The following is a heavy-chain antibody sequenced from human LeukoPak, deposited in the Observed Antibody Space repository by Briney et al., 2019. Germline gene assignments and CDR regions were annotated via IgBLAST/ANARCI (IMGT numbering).Heavy chain of an antibody. CDR2: TSYDGSNK. CDR3: ARGGYYDSSGYYYVDY. Sequence: GGSLRLSCAATGFTFSSFSMHWVRQAPGKGLEWVAVTSYDGSNKYYADSVKGRFTISRDNSKNTLYLQMNSLRTEDTAVYYCARGGYYDSSGYYYVDYWGQGTLVTVSS. J-gene: IGHJ4*02. CDR1: GFTFSSFS. V-gene: IGHV3-30*03. D-gene: IGHD3-22*01.